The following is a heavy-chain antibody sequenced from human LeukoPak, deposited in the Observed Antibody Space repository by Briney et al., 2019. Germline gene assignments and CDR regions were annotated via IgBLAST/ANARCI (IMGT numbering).Heavy chain of an antibody. V-gene: IGHV4-31*03. CDR1: GGSISSGGYY. Sequence: PSETLSLTCTVSGGSISSGGYYWSWIRQHPGQGLEWIGYIYYSGSTYYNPSLKSRVTISVDTSKNQFSLKLSSVTAADTAVYYCARYYRQWLAYFDYWGQGTLVTVSS. CDR3: ARYYRQWLAYFDY. J-gene: IGHJ4*02. CDR2: IYYSGST. D-gene: IGHD6-19*01.